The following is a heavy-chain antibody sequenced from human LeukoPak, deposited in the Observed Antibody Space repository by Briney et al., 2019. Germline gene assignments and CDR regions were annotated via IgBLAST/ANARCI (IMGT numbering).Heavy chain of an antibody. CDR2: ISYDGSNK. J-gene: IGHJ4*02. D-gene: IGHD3-22*01. CDR1: GFTFSSYA. Sequence: GGSLRLSCAASGFTFSSYAMHWVRQAPGKGLEWVAVISYDGSNKYYADSVKGRFTISRDNSKNTLYLQMNSLRAEDTAVYYCARESSYYGTQGLDYWGQGTLVTVSS. CDR3: ARESSYYGTQGLDY. V-gene: IGHV3-30-3*01.